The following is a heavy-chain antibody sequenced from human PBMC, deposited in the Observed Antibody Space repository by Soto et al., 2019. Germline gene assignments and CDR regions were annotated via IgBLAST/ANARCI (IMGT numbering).Heavy chain of an antibody. CDR3: TRRDGSFDY. D-gene: IGHD3-10*01. V-gene: IGHV3-73*02. CDR1: GFTFSGSA. J-gene: IGHJ4*02. Sequence: QLVESGGGLVQPGGALKLSCAASGFTFSGSAIHWVRQASGKGLEWVVRIRSKANSYATAYAASVKGRFTISRDDSKNTAYLQMNSLKTEDTAVYYCTRRDGSFDYWGQGTLVTVSS. CDR2: IRSKANSYAT.